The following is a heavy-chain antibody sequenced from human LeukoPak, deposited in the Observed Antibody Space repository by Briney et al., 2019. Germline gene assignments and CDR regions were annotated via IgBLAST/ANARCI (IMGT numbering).Heavy chain of an antibody. CDR2: IYYSGST. V-gene: IGHV4-39*01. CDR1: GGSISSSSYY. J-gene: IGHJ5*02. Sequence: SETLSLTCTVSGGSISSSSYYWGWIRQPPGKGLERIGSIYYSGSTYYNPSLKSRVTISVDTSKNQFSLKLSSVTAADTAVYYCARSALYHWFDPWGQGTLVTVSS. CDR3: ARSALYHWFDP. D-gene: IGHD2-2*01.